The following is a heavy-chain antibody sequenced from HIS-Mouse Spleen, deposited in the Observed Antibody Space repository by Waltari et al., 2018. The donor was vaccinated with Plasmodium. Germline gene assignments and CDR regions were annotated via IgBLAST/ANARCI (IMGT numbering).Heavy chain of an antibody. V-gene: IGHV4-34*01. CDR1: VGSFSVYS. D-gene: IGHD2-21*02. CDR2: INHSGST. Sequence: QVQLQQWGAGLLKPSETLSLTCAVYVGSFSVYSWSWTRQPPGKGLEWIGEINHSGSTNYNPSLKSRVTISVDTSKNQFSLKLSSVTAADTAVYYCARGRRIVVVTAPRGFFDYWGQGTLVTVSS. J-gene: IGHJ4*02. CDR3: ARGRRIVVVTAPRGFFDY.